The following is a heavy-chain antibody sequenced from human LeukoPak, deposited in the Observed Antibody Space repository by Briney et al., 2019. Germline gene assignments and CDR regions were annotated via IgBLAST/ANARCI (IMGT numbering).Heavy chain of an antibody. CDR2: INAYNGNT. V-gene: IGHV1-18*01. Sequence: ASVKVSFKSSVYTFTSYVFSWLRQAPGQGLEGMGWINAYNGNTNYAQKLQCRVTMTKDTSTSKVYMELRRLRADDTAVYYWARESGGWEVEYFQDWGQRTLVTVS. J-gene: IGHJ1*01. CDR3: ARESGGWEVEYFQD. D-gene: IGHD1-26*01. CDR1: VYTFTSYV.